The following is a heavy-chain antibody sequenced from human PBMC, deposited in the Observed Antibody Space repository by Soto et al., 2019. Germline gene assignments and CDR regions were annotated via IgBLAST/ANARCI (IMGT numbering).Heavy chain of an antibody. D-gene: IGHD2-21*02. Sequence: EVQLLESGGGFVQPGGSLRLSCAATGFTFSVYAMTWVRQAPGKGLEWVSAVTANGGSTYSADSVKGRFTISRDNSKNTLFLQMNSLRAEDTAVYYCASLGVGDWANYCYYYGMDVWGQGTTVTVSS. CDR2: VTANGGST. CDR3: ASLGVGDWANYCYYYGMDV. V-gene: IGHV3-23*01. CDR1: GFTFSVYA. J-gene: IGHJ6*02.